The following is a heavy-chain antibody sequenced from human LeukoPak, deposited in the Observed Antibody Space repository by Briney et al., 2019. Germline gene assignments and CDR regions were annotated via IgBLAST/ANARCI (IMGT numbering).Heavy chain of an antibody. CDR2: IRWNSGSI. CDR3: AKGVKYYGSGSYYNPLDY. J-gene: IGHJ4*02. D-gene: IGHD3-10*01. Sequence: GGSLRLSCAASGVTFDDYAMHWVRQAPGKGLEWVSGIRWNSGSIGYADSVKGRFTISRDNAKNSLYLQMNSLRAEDTVLYYCAKGVKYYGSGSYYNPLDYWGQGTLVTVSS. CDR1: GVTFDDYA. V-gene: IGHV3-9*01.